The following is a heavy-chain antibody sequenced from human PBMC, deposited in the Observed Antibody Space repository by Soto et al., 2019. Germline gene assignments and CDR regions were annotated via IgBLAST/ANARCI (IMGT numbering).Heavy chain of an antibody. D-gene: IGHD6-13*01. CDR2: INAGNGNT. V-gene: IGHV1-3*01. J-gene: IGHJ5*02. Sequence: ASVKVSCKASGYTFTNYAMHWVRQAPGQRLEWMGWINAGNGNTKYSQKFQGRVTITRDTSASTAYMELSSLRSEDTAVCHCARDRGIAAPGPRWFDPWGQGTLVTVSS. CDR3: ARDRGIAAPGPRWFDP. CDR1: GYTFTNYA.